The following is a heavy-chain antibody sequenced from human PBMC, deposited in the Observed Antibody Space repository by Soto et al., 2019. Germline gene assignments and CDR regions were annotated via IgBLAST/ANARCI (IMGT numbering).Heavy chain of an antibody. D-gene: IGHD2-8*02. V-gene: IGHV4-34*01. J-gene: IGHJ4*02. Sequence: QVQLQQWGAGLLKPSETLSLTCAVYGGSFSGYYWTWIRQPPGTGLEWIGELNHSGSTNYNPSLKSRVTTSVDTSKNQFSLKLPSVTAAATAVYYCARDKITGLFDYWGQGTLVTVSS. CDR1: GGSFSGYY. CDR2: LNHSGST. CDR3: ARDKITGLFDY.